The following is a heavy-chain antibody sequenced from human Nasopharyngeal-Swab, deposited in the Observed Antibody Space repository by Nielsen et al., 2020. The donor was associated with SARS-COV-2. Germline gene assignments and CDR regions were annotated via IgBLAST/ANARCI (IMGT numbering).Heavy chain of an antibody. CDR3: ARVPLFHAFDI. CDR1: GGSISSYY. CDR2: IYYSGST. J-gene: IGHJ3*02. D-gene: IGHD3-3*01. V-gene: IGHV4-59*01. Sequence: SETLSLTCTVSGGSISSYYCSWIRQPPGKGLEWIGYIYYSGSTNYNPSLKSRVTISVDTSKNQFSLKLSSVTAADTAVYYCARVPLFHAFDIWGQGTMVTVSS.